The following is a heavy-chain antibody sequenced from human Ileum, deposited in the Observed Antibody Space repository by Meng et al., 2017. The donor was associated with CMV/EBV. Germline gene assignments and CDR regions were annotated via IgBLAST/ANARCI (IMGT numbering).Heavy chain of an antibody. J-gene: IGHJ4*02. CDR2: IIPILGIA. CDR1: GGTFSSYA. V-gene: IGHV1-69*10. D-gene: IGHD1-26*01. CDR3: ASAWGELPDSTFDY. Sequence: VQLVQSGVGVKKPGSPVNVSCKSSGGTFSSYAFGWVRQAPGQGLEWMGGIIPILGIANYKQKFQGRVTITAHKSTSKADMAPSSLRTEDTAVYYCASAWGELPDSTFDYWGQGTLVTVSS.